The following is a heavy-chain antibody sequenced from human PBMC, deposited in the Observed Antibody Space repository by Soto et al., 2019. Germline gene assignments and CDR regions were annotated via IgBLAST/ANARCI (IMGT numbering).Heavy chain of an antibody. Sequence: ASVKVSCKVSGYTLIELSMHWVRQAPGKGLEWMARFDPESGEAIYAQKFQGRVTMTEDTSTDTAYMELSSLRSGDTAVYYCATDHQWLGDYYYGMDVWGQGTTVTVSS. J-gene: IGHJ6*02. CDR2: FDPESGEA. D-gene: IGHD6-19*01. CDR1: GYTLIELS. CDR3: ATDHQWLGDYYYGMDV. V-gene: IGHV1-24*01.